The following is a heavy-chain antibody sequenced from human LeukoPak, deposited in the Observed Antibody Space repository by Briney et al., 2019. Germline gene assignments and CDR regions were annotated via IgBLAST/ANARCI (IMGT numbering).Heavy chain of an antibody. CDR2: IHHSGTT. Sequence: PSETLSLTCTVSGGSISSYYWSWIRQTPGKGLEWIGEIHHSGTTSYNPSLKSRVTISADTSKNQFSLKLSSVTAADTAVYYCARGNWFGPWGQGTLVTVSS. V-gene: IGHV4-34*01. J-gene: IGHJ5*02. CDR3: ARGNWFGP. CDR1: GGSISSYY.